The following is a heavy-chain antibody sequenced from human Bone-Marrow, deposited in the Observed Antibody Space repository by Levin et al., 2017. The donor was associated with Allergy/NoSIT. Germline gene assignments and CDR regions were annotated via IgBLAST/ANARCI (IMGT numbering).Heavy chain of an antibody. J-gene: IGHJ4*02. Sequence: PGGSLLLSFSSSGFPFSNYVMAWVRQAPGKGLEWVAGITGDSRYIYYVDSVKGRFTISRDNSKNTLYLQMNSLRVEETAIYYCAQKSAGHHTFDDWGQGSLVTVSS. CDR1: GFPFSNYV. CDR2: ITGDSRYI. CDR3: AQKSAGHHTFDD. V-gene: IGHV3-23*01.